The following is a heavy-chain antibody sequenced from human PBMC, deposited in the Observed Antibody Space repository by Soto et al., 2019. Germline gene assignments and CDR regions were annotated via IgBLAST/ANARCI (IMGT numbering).Heavy chain of an antibody. CDR2: INSDGSST. Sequence: PGGSLRLSCAASGFTFSIYWMHWVRQAPGKGLVWVSHINSDGSSTTYADSVKGRFTISRDNAKNTLYLQMNSLRAEDTAVYYCARDTLEPAACYFGYWGQGTLVTVPQ. V-gene: IGHV3-74*01. J-gene: IGHJ4*02. D-gene: IGHD2-2*01. CDR3: ARDTLEPAACYFGY. CDR1: GFTFSIYW.